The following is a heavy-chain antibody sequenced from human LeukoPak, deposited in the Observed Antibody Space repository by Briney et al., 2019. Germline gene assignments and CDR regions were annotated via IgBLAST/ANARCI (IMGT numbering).Heavy chain of an antibody. D-gene: IGHD5-18*01. J-gene: IGHJ4*01. CDR1: GGSISSSSYY. Sequence: SETLSLTCTVSGGSISSSSYYWGWIRQPPGKGLEWIGSIYYSGSTYYNPSLKSRVTISVDTSKNQFSLKLSSVTAADTAVYYCARDSQKYSYGSDAIDYWGQEPWSPSPQ. CDR2: IYYSGST. CDR3: ARDSQKYSYGSDAIDY. V-gene: IGHV4-39*02.